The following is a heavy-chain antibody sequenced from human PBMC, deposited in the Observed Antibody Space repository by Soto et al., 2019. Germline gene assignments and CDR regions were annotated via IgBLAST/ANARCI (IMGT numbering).Heavy chain of an antibody. J-gene: IGHJ4*02. Sequence: GGSLRLSCAASGFTFSSYAMSWVRQAPGKGLEWVSAISGSGGSTYYADSVKGRFTISRDNSKNTLYLQMNSLRAEDTAVYYCAKVVTDIVLMVYAISAFDYWGQATLVTVSS. V-gene: IGHV3-23*01. CDR3: AKVVTDIVLMVYAISAFDY. CDR2: ISGSGGST. D-gene: IGHD2-8*01. CDR1: GFTFSSYA.